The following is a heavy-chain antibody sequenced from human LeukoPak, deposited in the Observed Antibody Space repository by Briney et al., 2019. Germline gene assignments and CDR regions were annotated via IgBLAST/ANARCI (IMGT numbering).Heavy chain of an antibody. V-gene: IGHV4-61*01. J-gene: IGHJ5*02. CDR2: IYYSGST. Sequence: PSETLSLTCTVSGYSISSGYYWSWIRQPPGKGLEWIGYIYYSGSTNYNPSFKSRVTISVDTSKNQFSLKLSSVTAADTAVYYCARDSLEGNWFDPWGQGTLVTVSS. CDR1: GYSISSGYY. CDR3: ARDSLEGNWFDP.